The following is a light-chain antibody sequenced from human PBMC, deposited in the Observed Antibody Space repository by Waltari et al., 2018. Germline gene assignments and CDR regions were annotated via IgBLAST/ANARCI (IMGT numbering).Light chain of an antibody. Sequence: QSALTQPASVSGSPGQSITIPCAGTSSDADSYNLVSWYQQYQGKVPKLIISEVDKRPSGVSNRFSGSKSGNTASLTISGLQAEDEADYYCCSYARGNALVFGGGTKLTVL. CDR3: CSYARGNALV. V-gene: IGLV2-23*02. CDR1: SSDADSYNL. CDR2: EVD. J-gene: IGLJ2*01.